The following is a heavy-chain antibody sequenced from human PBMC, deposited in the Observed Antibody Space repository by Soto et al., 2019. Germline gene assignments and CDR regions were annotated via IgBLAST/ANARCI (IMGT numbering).Heavy chain of an antibody. D-gene: IGHD4-4*01. CDR3: ARHFYTDYADM. Sequence: GESLKISCKGSEDSFANSWIGCVRQLPGKGLEWVGVIYPGDSDTRYSPSFQGEVTISADKSINTAYLQWRSLKASDTAMYYCARHFYTDYADMWGQGTLVTVSS. V-gene: IGHV5-51*01. CDR2: IYPGDSDT. J-gene: IGHJ4*02. CDR1: EDSFANSW.